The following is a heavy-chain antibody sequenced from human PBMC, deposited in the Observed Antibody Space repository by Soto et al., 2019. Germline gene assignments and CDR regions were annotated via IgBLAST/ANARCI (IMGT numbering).Heavy chain of an antibody. D-gene: IGHD3-10*01. Sequence: SVKVSCKASGGTFSSYAISWVRQAPGQGLEWMGGIIPIFGTANYAQKFQGRVTITADESTSTAYMELSSLRSEDTAVYYCVRITMVRGVIISFGDYWGQGTLVTVSS. J-gene: IGHJ4*02. CDR3: VRITMVRGVIISFGDY. V-gene: IGHV1-69*13. CDR1: GGTFSSYA. CDR2: IIPIFGTA.